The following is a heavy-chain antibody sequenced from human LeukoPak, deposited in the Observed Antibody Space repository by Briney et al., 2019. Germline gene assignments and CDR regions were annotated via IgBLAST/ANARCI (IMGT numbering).Heavy chain of an antibody. Sequence: PSETLSLTCAVSGGSISSSNWWSWVRQPPGKGLEWIGEINHSGSTNYNPSLKSRVTISVDTSKNQFSLKLSSVTAADTAVYYCARLTKNDSGSFRFGKKKRGYMDVWGKGTTVTISS. D-gene: IGHD3-10*01. CDR2: INHSGST. CDR3: ARLTKNDSGSFRFGKKKRGYMDV. CDR1: GGSISSSNW. J-gene: IGHJ6*03. V-gene: IGHV4-4*02.